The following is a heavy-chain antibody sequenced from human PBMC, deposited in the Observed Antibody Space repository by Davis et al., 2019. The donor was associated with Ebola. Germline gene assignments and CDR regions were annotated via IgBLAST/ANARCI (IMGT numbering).Heavy chain of an antibody. CDR2: ISSSSSYI. V-gene: IGHV3-21*04. CDR3: AKAPFLEGAFDM. D-gene: IGHD2/OR15-2a*01. Sequence: PGGSLRLSCAASGFTFSSYSMNWVRQAPGKGLEWVSSISSSSSYIYYADSVKGRFTISRDNAKNSLSLQMNSLRTEDTALYYCAKAPFLEGAFDMWGQGTMVTVSS. CDR1: GFTFSSYS. J-gene: IGHJ3*02.